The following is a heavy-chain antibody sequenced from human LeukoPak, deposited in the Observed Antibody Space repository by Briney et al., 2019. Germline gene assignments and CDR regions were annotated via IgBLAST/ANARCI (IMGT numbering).Heavy chain of an antibody. CDR2: IRYDESDK. CDR3: ATHYYASGNYYNPIFY. D-gene: IGHD3-10*01. J-gene: IGHJ4*02. V-gene: IGHV3-30*02. Sequence: PGGSLRLSCAASGFTFSRYGMHWVRQAPGKGLEWVAFIRYDESDKEYKDSVKGRFTVSKDNSKNTLSLQMHSLRVEDTAVYYCATHYYASGNYYNPIFYWGQGALVTVSS. CDR1: GFTFSRYG.